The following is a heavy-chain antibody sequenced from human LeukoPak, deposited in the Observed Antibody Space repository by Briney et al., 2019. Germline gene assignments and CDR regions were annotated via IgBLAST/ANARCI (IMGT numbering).Heavy chain of an antibody. CDR3: ARDGYYDTSGLDY. D-gene: IGHD3-22*01. J-gene: IGHJ4*02. CDR2: IKEDGSEK. Sequence: SGGSLRLSCAASGFALSTYWMTWVRQAPGQGLEWVANIKEDGSEKYYVASVKGRFTISRDNARDSLYLQMNSLRVEDTAMYFCARDGYYDTSGLDYWGQGTLVTVSS. V-gene: IGHV3-7*01. CDR1: GFALSTYW.